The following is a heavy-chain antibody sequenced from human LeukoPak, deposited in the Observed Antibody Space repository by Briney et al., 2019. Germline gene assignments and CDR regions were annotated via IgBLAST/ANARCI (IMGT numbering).Heavy chain of an antibody. CDR3: TRSPPGGQQWLVVDS. Sequence: SETLSLTCTVSGGSISSYYWSWIRQPPVKGLEWIGYIYYSGSTNYNPSLKSRVTISVDTSKNQFPLKVRSVTAADTAVHYCTRSPPGGQQWLVVDSWGQGTLVTVSS. V-gene: IGHV4-59*01. D-gene: IGHD6-19*01. CDR2: IYYSGST. CDR1: GGSISSYY. J-gene: IGHJ4*02.